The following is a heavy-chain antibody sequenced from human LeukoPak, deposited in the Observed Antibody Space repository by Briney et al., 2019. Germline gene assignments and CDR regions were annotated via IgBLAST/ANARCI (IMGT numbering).Heavy chain of an antibody. D-gene: IGHD3-10*01. CDR1: GRSFSGYY. CDR3: ARGGFVWYFDL. J-gene: IGHJ2*01. CDR2: INHSGST. V-gene: IGHV4-34*01. Sequence: SETLSLTCAVYGRSFSGYYWSWIRQPPGKGLEWIGEINHSGSTNYNPSLKSRVTISVDTSKNQFSLKLSSVTAADTAVYYCARGGFVWYFDLWGRGTLVTVSS.